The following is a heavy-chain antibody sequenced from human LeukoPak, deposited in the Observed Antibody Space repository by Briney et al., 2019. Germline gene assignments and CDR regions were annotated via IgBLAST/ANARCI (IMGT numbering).Heavy chain of an antibody. Sequence: ASVKVSWKASGYIFIGYYIHWVRQAPGQGLEWMGWINPNSGDTNYAQKFQGRVTMTRDTSISTAYMELTRLRSDDTAVYYCARDLDPWGQGTLVTVSS. J-gene: IGHJ5*02. V-gene: IGHV1-2*02. CDR1: GYIFIGYY. CDR3: ARDLDP. CDR2: INPNSGDT.